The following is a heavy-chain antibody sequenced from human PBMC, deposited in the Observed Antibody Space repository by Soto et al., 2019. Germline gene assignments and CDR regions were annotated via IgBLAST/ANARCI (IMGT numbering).Heavy chain of an antibody. D-gene: IGHD6-19*01. CDR3: ARYFEVAGAGA. CDR2: ISYDGSNK. Sequence: GGSLRVSGAASGVTFSSYAMLWVRQAPGKGLEWVAVISYDGSNKYYADSVKVRFTISRYNSKNTLYLQMNSLRSEYTAVSYCARYFEVAGAGAWGQGT. V-gene: IGHV3-30-3*01. J-gene: IGHJ5*02. CDR1: GVTFSSYA.